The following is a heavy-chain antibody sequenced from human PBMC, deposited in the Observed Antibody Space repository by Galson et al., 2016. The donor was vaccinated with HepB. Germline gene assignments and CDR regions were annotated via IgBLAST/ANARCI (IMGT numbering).Heavy chain of an antibody. CDR1: GYRFFTYG. Sequence: SVKVSCKASGYRFFTYGISRVRQAPGQGLEWLGWISANSGNTIYAQKFQDRVTMTRDTSASTVYMDLRSLISDDTAMYYCARDVQFRFDYWGQGTLVTVSS. CDR2: ISANSGNT. D-gene: IGHD4-11*01. V-gene: IGHV1-18*04. J-gene: IGHJ4*02. CDR3: ARDVQFRFDY.